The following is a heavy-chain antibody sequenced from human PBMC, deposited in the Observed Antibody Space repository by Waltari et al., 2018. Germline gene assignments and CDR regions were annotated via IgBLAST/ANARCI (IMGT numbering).Heavy chain of an antibody. V-gene: IGHV3-30*02. J-gene: IGHJ4*02. Sequence: QVNLVESGGGVVQPGGSLRLSCATSGFTFSHFGMHWVRQAPGKGLEWVALIWFDGSDKFYADSVRGRFTISRDKSARTLYLDMDSLRLDDTAMYYCAKDAFGNTYLDFWGQGTLVTVSS. CDR1: GFTFSHFG. CDR3: AKDAFGNTYLDF. D-gene: IGHD2-2*02. CDR2: IWFDGSDK.